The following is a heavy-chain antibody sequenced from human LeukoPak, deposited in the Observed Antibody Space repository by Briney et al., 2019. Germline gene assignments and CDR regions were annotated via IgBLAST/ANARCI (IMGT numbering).Heavy chain of an antibody. D-gene: IGHD2-15*01. Sequence: PGRSLRLSCAASGFTFSSYAMHWVRQAPGKGLEWVAVISYDGSNKYYADSVKGRFTISRDNSKNTLYLQMNSLRAEDTAVYYCARASGYCSGGSCYSIVGGYYFDYWRQGTLVTVSS. CDR3: ARASGYCSGGSCYSIVGGYYFDY. J-gene: IGHJ4*02. CDR2: ISYDGSNK. V-gene: IGHV3-30*04. CDR1: GFTFSSYA.